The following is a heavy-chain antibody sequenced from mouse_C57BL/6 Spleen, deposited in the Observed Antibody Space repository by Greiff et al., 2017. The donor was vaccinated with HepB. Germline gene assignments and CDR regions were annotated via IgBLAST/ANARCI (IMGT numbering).Heavy chain of an antibody. CDR3: AREGDYDEYYFDY. Sequence: EVMLVESEGGLVQPGSSMKLSCTASGFTFSDYYMAWVRQVPEKGLEWVANINYDGSSTYYLDSLKSRFIISRDNAKNILYLQMSSLKSEDTATYYCAREGDYDEYYFDYWGQGTTLTVSS. CDR2: INYDGSST. CDR1: GFTFSDYY. V-gene: IGHV5-16*01. J-gene: IGHJ2*01. D-gene: IGHD2-4*01.